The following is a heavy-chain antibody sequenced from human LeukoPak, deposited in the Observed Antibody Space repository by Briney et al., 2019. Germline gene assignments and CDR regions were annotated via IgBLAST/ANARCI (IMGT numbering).Heavy chain of an antibody. D-gene: IGHD4-17*01. CDR2: IYYSGST. CDR3: ARHGRYGDYATASFDY. J-gene: IGHJ4*02. CDR1: GGSISSYY. V-gene: IGHV4-59*01. Sequence: PSETLSLTCTVSGGSISSYYWSWIRQPPGKGLEWIGYIYYSGSTNYNPSLKSRVTISVDTSKNQFSLKLSSVTAADTAVYYCARHGRYGDYATASFDYWGQGTLVTVSS.